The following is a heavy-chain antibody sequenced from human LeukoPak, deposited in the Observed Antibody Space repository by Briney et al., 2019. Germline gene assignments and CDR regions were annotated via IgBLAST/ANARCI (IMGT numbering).Heavy chain of an antibody. CDR2: ISYDGSNK. CDR1: GFTFSSYA. V-gene: IGHV3-30-3*01. D-gene: IGHD4-23*01. J-gene: IGHJ6*02. Sequence: GGSLRLSCAASGFTFSSYAMHWVRQAPGKGLEWVALISYDGSNKYYADSVKGRFTISRDNSKNTLSLQMNSLRAEDTAVYYCARAPVVTPPYYYYYGMDVWGQGTTVTVSS. CDR3: ARAPVVTPPYYYYYGMDV.